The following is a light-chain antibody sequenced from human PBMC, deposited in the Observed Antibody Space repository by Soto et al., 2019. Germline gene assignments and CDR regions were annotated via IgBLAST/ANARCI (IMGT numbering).Light chain of an antibody. V-gene: IGKV3-20*01. CDR3: QQYGSSRGIT. Sequence: EIVLTQSPGTLSLSPGERATLSCRASQSVSSSYLAWYQQKPGQAPRLLIYGASSRATGIPARFSGSGSGTDFTLTISRLEPEDFAVYYCQQYGSSRGITFGQGTRLDIK. CDR1: QSVSSSY. CDR2: GAS. J-gene: IGKJ5*01.